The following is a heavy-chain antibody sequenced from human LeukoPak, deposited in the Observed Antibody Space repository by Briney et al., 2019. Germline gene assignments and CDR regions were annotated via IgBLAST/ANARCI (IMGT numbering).Heavy chain of an antibody. V-gene: IGHV4-4*07. CDR1: GGSISSYY. D-gene: IGHD6-19*01. J-gene: IGHJ4*02. CDR2: IYTSGST. CDR3: ARAIAVAENNYFDY. Sequence: SETLSLTCTVSGGSISSYYWSWIRQPAGKELEWIGRIYTSGSTNYNPSLKSRVTMSVDTSKNQFSLKLSSVTAADTAVYYCARAIAVAENNYFDYWGQGTLVTVSS.